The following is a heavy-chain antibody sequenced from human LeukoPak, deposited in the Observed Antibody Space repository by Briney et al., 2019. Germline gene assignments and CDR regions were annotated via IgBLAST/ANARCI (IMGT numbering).Heavy chain of an antibody. CDR2: IGNSGTST. D-gene: IGHD2-15*01. J-gene: IGHJ4*02. Sequence: GGSLRLSRAASGFTFSNYAMSWVRQAPGKGLEWVSGIGNSGTSTYYADSVKGRLTISRDNSKDTLFLQMNSLRAEDTAVYFCAQTRFISPRYCFDYWGQGTLVTVSS. CDR1: GFTFSNYA. V-gene: IGHV3-23*01. CDR3: AQTRFISPRYCFDY.